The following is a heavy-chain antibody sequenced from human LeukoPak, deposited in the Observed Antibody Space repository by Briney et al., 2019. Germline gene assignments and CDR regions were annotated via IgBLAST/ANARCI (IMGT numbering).Heavy chain of an antibody. Sequence: GGSLRLSCAASGFTFSSYAMSWVRQAPGKGLEWVSAISGSGGSTYYADSVKGRFTISRDNSKNTLYLQMNSLRAEDTAVYYCLCSGSHWFWYYFDYWGQGTLVTVSS. CDR3: LCSGSHWFWYYFDY. CDR2: ISGSGGST. J-gene: IGHJ4*02. D-gene: IGHD3-10*02. CDR1: GFTFSSYA. V-gene: IGHV3-23*01.